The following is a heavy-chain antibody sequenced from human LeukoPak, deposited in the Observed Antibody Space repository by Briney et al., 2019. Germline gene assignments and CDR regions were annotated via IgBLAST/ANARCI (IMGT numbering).Heavy chain of an antibody. J-gene: IGHJ6*03. D-gene: IGHD3-16*01. CDR1: GGSISSSSYY. Sequence: SETLSLTCTVSGGSISSSSYYWGWIRQPPGKGLEWIGSIYYSGSTYYNPSLKSRVTISVDTSKNQFSLKLGSVTAADTAVYYCARRGGHYYYYMDVWGKGTTVTVSS. CDR3: ARRGGHYYYYMDV. CDR2: IYYSGST. V-gene: IGHV4-39*01.